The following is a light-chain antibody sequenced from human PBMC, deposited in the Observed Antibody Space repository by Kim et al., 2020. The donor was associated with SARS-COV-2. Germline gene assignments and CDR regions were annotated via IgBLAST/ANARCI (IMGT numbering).Light chain of an antibody. CDR1: QRISSN. CDR3: QQYNDWPYT. Sequence: VSPVEPATPSCRASQRISSNLAWYQQIPGQAPRLLIYGASTRASGIPAMFSGSGSGTEFTLTFGSLHSEDVALYFCQQYNDWPYTFGQGTKLEI. V-gene: IGKV3-15*01. CDR2: GAS. J-gene: IGKJ2*01.